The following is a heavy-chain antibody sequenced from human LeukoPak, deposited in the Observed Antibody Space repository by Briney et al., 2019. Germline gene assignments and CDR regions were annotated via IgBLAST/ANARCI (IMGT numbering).Heavy chain of an antibody. Sequence: HPGGSLRLSCAASGFSFGSYEMNRVRQAPGKGLEWISYINSGASTIYYADSVKGRFTISRDNAKKSLYLRMNNLRAEDTAVYYCVSAYGGLLDYWGQGTLVTVSS. CDR2: INSGASTI. V-gene: IGHV3-48*03. J-gene: IGHJ4*02. CDR1: GFSFGSYE. D-gene: IGHD3-16*01. CDR3: VSAYGGLLDY.